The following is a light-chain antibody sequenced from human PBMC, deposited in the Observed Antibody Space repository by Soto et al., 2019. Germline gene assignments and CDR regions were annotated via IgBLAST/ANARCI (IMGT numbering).Light chain of an antibody. V-gene: IGKV3-15*01. CDR2: DAF. CDR3: QQYNGWPPRT. Sequence: EIVMTQSPATLSVSPGERATLSCRASQSVSSNLAWYQQKPGQAPRLLIYDAFTRATGVPARFSGSGSGTVFTLAISSLQSEDFAVYYCQQYNGWPPRTFGQGTKVQIK. CDR1: QSVSSN. J-gene: IGKJ1*01.